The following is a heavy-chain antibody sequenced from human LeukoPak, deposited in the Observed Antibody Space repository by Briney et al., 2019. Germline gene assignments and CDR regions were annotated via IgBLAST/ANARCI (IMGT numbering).Heavy chain of an antibody. CDR2: ISYDGSNK. V-gene: IGHV3-30*03. Sequence: GGSLRLSCAASGFTFSSYGMHWVRQAPGKGLEWVAVISYDGSNKYYADSVKGRFTISRDNSKNTLYLQMNSLRAEDTAVYYCARGWSDFGVVIRENGWFDPWGQGTLVTVSS. D-gene: IGHD3-3*01. CDR3: ARGWSDFGVVIRENGWFDP. CDR1: GFTFSSYG. J-gene: IGHJ5*02.